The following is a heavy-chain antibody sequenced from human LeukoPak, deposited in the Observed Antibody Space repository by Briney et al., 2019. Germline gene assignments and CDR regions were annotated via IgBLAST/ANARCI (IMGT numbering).Heavy chain of an antibody. D-gene: IGHD3-22*01. J-gene: IGHJ4*02. CDR3: ARVSGPRVIIDY. CDR2: IYYSGST. Sequence: PSETPSLTCTVSGGSISSYYWSWIRQPPGKGLEWIGYIYYSGSTNYNPSLKSRVTISVDTSKNQFSLKLSSVTAADTAVYYCARVSGPRVIIDYWGQGTLVTVSS. CDR1: GGSISSYY. V-gene: IGHV4-59*13.